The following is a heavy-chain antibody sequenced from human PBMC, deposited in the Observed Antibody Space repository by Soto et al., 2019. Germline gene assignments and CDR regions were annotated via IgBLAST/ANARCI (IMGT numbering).Heavy chain of an antibody. V-gene: IGHV4-38-2*01. CDR1: GDSISSGYH. CDR2: IYHSGTT. J-gene: IGHJ6*02. CDR3: ARRRTSYGMDV. Sequence: PSETLSLTCAVSGDSISSGYHWAWIRQPPGKGLEWVASIYHSGTTYYNPSLTSRITISVDASKNQFSLKVSSGTAADTAVYYCARRRTSYGMDVWGQGTTVTVSS.